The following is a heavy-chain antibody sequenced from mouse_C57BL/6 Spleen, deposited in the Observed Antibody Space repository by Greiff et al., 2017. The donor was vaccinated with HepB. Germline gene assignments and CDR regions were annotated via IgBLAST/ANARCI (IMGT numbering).Heavy chain of an antibody. CDR3: VRGYYDYDQFAY. J-gene: IGHJ3*01. CDR1: GFSFNTYA. Sequence: EVQGVESGGGLVQPKGSLKLSCAASGFSFNTYAMNWVRQAPGKGLEWVARIRSKSNNYATYYADSVKDRFTISRDDSESMLYLQMNNLKTEDTAMYYCVRGYYDYDQFAYWGQGTLVTVSA. V-gene: IGHV10-1*01. D-gene: IGHD2-4*01. CDR2: IRSKSNNYAT.